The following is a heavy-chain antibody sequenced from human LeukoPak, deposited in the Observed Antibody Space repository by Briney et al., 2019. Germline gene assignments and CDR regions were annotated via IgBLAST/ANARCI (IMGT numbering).Heavy chain of an antibody. D-gene: IGHD6-19*01. CDR2: IYSGTNT. CDR3: ARSSVWLSFDY. V-gene: IGHV3-53*01. Sequence: PGGSLRLSCAASGFTVTSNSMNWVRQAPGKGLEWVSVIYSGTNTHFADSVKGRFSISRDNSKNTLYLQMNSLRVEDTAIYYCARSSVWLSFDYWGQGILVTDSS. J-gene: IGHJ4*02. CDR1: GFTVTSNS.